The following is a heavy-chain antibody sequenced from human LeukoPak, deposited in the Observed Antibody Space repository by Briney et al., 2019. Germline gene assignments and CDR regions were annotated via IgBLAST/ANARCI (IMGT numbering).Heavy chain of an antibody. CDR2: TSSDLKAN. J-gene: IGHJ6*02. V-gene: IGHV3-30*18. D-gene: IGHD6-19*01. CDR3: AKDHSSAWNFYYYGMNV. Sequence: GGSLRLSCAASGFTFRNYVIHWVRQAPGKGPEWVAVTSSDLKANYYADSVKGRFTISRDNSKNTLYLQMNSLRAEDTAVYYCAKDHSSAWNFYYYGMNVWGQGTTVTVSS. CDR1: GFTFRNYV.